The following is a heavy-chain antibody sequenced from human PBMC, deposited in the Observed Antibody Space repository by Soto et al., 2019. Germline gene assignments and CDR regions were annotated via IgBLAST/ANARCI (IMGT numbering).Heavy chain of an antibody. CDR3: AKDQGSSWYEIDY. CDR1: GFTFSNYA. D-gene: IGHD6-13*01. J-gene: IGHJ4*02. CDR2: ISRSGVST. Sequence: EVQLLESGGGLVQPGGSLRLSCAASGFTFSNYAVTWVRQAPGKGLEWVSTISRSGVSTYYPDSVKGRFTISRDNSENTLDLQMTSLRAEDTAVYYCAKDQGSSWYEIDYWGQGALVTVSS. V-gene: IGHV3-23*01.